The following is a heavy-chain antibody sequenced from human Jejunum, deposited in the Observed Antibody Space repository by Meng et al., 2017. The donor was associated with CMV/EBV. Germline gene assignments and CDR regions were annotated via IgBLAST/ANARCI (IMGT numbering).Heavy chain of an antibody. D-gene: IGHD4/OR15-4a*01. V-gene: IGHV3-21*01. Sequence: GFTFSSYSMNWVRQAPGKGLEWVSSITSDSTYIYYADSVKGRFTISRDNAKNSLYLQMNGLRAEDTAFYYCARINDYGGAHYGMDVWGQGTTVTVSS. CDR1: GFTFSSYS. CDR3: ARINDYGGAHYGMDV. J-gene: IGHJ6*02. CDR2: ITSDSTYI.